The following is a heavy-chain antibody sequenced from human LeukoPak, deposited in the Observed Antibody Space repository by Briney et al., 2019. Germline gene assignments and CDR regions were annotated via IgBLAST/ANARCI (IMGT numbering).Heavy chain of an antibody. J-gene: IGHJ4*02. Sequence: PGGSLRLSCAASGFTFSSYSMNWVRQAPGKGPEWVSTFSRSGPDTYYADSVKGRFSIFRDNSKNTLYLQMNSLRDEDTAVYYCAKGALGSWYYFDYWGRGTLVTVSS. CDR3: AKGALGSWYYFDY. CDR2: FSRSGPDT. CDR1: GFTFSSYS. V-gene: IGHV3-23*01. D-gene: IGHD6-13*01.